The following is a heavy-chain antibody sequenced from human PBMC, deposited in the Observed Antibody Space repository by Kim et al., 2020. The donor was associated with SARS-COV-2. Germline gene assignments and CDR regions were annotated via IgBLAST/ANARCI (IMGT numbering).Heavy chain of an antibody. V-gene: IGHV1-3*01. CDR2: INAGNGNT. CDR1: GYTFTSYA. Sequence: ASVKVSCKASGYTFTSYAMHWVRQAPGQRLEWMGWINAGNGNTKYSQKFQGRVTITRDTSASTAYMELSSLRSEDTAVYYCAAGVYDILTGYYPYWYFDLWGRGTLVTVSS. J-gene: IGHJ2*01. CDR3: AAGVYDILTGYYPYWYFDL. D-gene: IGHD3-9*01.